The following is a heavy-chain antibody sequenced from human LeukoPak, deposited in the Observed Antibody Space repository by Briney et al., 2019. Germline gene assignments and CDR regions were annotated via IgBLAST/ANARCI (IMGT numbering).Heavy chain of an antibody. CDR2: IYYSGST. Sequence: SETLSLTCTVSGGSISSSSYYWGWIRQPPGKGLEWIGSIYYSGSTYYNPSLKSRVTISVDTSKNQFSLKLSSVTAADTAVYYCARVSEQWLVSDYWGQGTLVTVSS. J-gene: IGHJ4*02. V-gene: IGHV4-39*07. CDR3: ARVSEQWLVSDY. CDR1: GGSISSSSYY. D-gene: IGHD6-19*01.